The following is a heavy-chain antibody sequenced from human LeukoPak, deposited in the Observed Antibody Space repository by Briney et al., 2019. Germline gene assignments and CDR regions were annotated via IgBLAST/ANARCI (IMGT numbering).Heavy chain of an antibody. D-gene: IGHD1-26*01. CDR3: ARGAFIYSGSYWPHDY. J-gene: IGHJ4*02. CDR2: INPNGGGT. V-gene: IGHV1-2*02. CDR1: GYTFTGYY. Sequence: ASVKVSCKASGYTFTGYYMHWVRQAPGQGLEWMGWINPNGGGTNYAQKFQGRVTMTRDTSISTAYMELSRLRSDDTAVYYCARGAFIYSGSYWPHDYWGQGTLVTVSS.